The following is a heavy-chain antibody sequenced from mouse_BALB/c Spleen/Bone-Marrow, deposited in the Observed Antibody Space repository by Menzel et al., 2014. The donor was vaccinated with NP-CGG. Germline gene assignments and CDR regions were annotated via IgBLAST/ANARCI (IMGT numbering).Heavy chain of an antibody. Sequence: EVQLQQSGPELVKPGASVRIPCKASGYTFTDYNMDWVKQSHGKSLEWIGDINPDNGGTIYNQKFKGKATLTVDKSSSTAYMELRSLTSEDTAVYYCAREDSSGYDAMDYWGQGTSVTVSS. CDR1: GYTFTDYN. CDR2: INPDNGGT. V-gene: IGHV1-18*01. CDR3: AREDSSGYDAMDY. J-gene: IGHJ4*01. D-gene: IGHD3-2*01.